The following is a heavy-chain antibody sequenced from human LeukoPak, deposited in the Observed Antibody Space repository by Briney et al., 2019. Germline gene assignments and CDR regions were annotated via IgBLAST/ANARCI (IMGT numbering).Heavy chain of an antibody. J-gene: IGHJ4*02. CDR2: ISYDGSNK. CDR3: ASEGSGNFDY. Sequence: PGGSLRLYCAASGFTFSSYAMHWVRQAPGKGLEWVAVISYDGSNKYYADSVKGRFTISRDNSKNTLYLQMNSLRAEDTAVYYCASEGSGNFDYWGQGTLVTVSS. V-gene: IGHV3-30*04. D-gene: IGHD3-10*01. CDR1: GFTFSSYA.